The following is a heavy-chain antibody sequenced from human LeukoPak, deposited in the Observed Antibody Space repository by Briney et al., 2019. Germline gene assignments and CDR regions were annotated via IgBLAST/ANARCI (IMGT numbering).Heavy chain of an antibody. J-gene: IGHJ4*02. CDR3: ARLPFNSGYEYSDS. CDR2: IYHSGST. Sequence: SGTLSLTCAVSGGSISSSNWWSWVRQPPGKGLEWIGEIYHSGSTKYNPSLKSRVTISVDKSKNQFSLKLSSVTAADTAVYSCARLPFNSGYEYSDSWGQGTLVTVAS. V-gene: IGHV4-4*02. D-gene: IGHD5-12*01. CDR1: GGSISSSNW.